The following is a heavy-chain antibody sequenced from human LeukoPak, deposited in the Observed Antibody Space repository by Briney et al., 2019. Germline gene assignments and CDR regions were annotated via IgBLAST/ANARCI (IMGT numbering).Heavy chain of an antibody. J-gene: IGHJ4*02. CDR2: INPNSGGT. CDR3: ARWGLSCSGGSCYPIDDY. Sequence: GASVKVSCKASGYTFTGYYMHWVRQAPGQGFEWMGWINPNSGGTNYAQKFQGRVTMTRDTSISTAYMELSRLRSDDTAVYYCARWGLSCSGGSCYPIDDYWGQGTLVTVSS. CDR1: GYTFTGYY. D-gene: IGHD2-15*01. V-gene: IGHV1-2*02.